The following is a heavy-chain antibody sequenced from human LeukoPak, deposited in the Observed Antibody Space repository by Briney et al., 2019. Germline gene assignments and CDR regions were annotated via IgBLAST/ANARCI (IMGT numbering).Heavy chain of an antibody. CDR2: IKNDGSET. Sequence: GGSLRLSCAVSGFKFRDHWMDWVRQAPGKGLEWVGHIKNDGSETYYLDSPKGRFSISRDNTNNALYLQMNSLRVEDTAVYYCVKNDGWFHLAQWGQGTLVTVSS. J-gene: IGHJ4*02. D-gene: IGHD6-19*01. CDR1: GFKFRDHW. V-gene: IGHV3-7*03. CDR3: VKNDGWFHLAQ.